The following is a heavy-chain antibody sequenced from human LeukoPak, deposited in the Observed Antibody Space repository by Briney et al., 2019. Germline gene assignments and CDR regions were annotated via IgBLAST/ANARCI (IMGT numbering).Heavy chain of an antibody. V-gene: IGHV1-46*01. CDR2: INPSVGST. D-gene: IGHD2/OR15-2a*01. CDR3: ARGALPLSALAR. CDR1: GYTFTSHY. J-gene: IGHJ4*02. Sequence: AAVKVSCKASGYTFTSHYMHWVRQAPGQGIEWMGIINPSVGSTSYAQKFQGRVTMTRDTSTSTVYMALSSLRSEDTAVYYCARGALPLSALARWGQGTLVTVSS.